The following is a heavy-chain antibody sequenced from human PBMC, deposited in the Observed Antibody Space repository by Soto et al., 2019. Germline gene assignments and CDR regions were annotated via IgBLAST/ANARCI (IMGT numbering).Heavy chain of an antibody. Sequence: QVQLVESGGGVVQPGRSLRLSCAASGFTFSSYGMHWVRQAPGKGLEWVAVISYDGSNKYYADSLKGRFTISRDNSKNTLYLQMNSLRAEDTAVYYCAKDGSVAAADYYFDYWGQGTLVTVSS. V-gene: IGHV3-30*18. J-gene: IGHJ4*02. D-gene: IGHD6-13*01. CDR3: AKDGSVAAADYYFDY. CDR1: GFTFSSYG. CDR2: ISYDGSNK.